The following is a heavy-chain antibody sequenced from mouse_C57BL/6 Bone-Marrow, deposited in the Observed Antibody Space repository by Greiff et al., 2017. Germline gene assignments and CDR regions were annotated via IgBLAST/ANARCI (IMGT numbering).Heavy chain of an antibody. CDR3: ARRCITTVVAVNY. Sequence: EVKLQESVAELARPGASVKLSCTASGFNIKNTYMHWVKQRPEQGLEWIGRIDPANGNTTYAPQFQGKATIPAAPSSNTAYLPLSGLTSEATAIYYGARRCITTVVAVNYWGQGTTLTVSS. V-gene: IGHV14-3*01. CDR2: IDPANGNT. CDR1: GFNIKNTY. D-gene: IGHD1-1*01. J-gene: IGHJ2*01.